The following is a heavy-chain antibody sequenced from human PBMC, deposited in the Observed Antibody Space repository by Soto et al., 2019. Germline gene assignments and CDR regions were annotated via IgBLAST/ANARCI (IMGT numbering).Heavy chain of an antibody. CDR3: ARVVGWGSWYVDY. CDR2: IYYSGST. J-gene: IGHJ4*02. Sequence: QVQLQESGPGLVKPSETLSLTCTVSGGSISSYYWSWIRQPPGKGLEWIGYIYYSGSTNYNPSHKSRVTISVDTSKNQFSLKLSSVTAADTAVYYCARVVGWGSWYVDYWGQGTLVTVSS. D-gene: IGHD6-13*01. V-gene: IGHV4-59*01. CDR1: GGSISSYY.